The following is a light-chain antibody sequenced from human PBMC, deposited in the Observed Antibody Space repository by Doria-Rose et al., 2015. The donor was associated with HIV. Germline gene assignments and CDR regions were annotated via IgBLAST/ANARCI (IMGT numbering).Light chain of an antibody. CDR3: QQLNSYPLT. CDR1: QGITSY. V-gene: IGKV1-9*01. Sequence: IQLTQSPSFLSASVGGRVTITCRASQGITSYLVWYQQKPGKAPKLMIYAASTLPSGVPSRCSGSGSGTEFTLTISSLQPEDFATYYCQQLNSYPLTFGGGTKVEIK. CDR2: AAS. J-gene: IGKJ4*01.